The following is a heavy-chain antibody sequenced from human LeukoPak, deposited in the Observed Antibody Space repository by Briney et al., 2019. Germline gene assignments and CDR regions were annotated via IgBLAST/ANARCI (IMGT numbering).Heavy chain of an antibody. CDR3: ARGVLAAAGTYFDY. Sequence: SVKVSCKASGGTFSSYAISWVRLAPAQGLEWMGGIIPIFGTPNYAQKFQGRVTITTDESTTTAYMQLSSLRSEDTAVYYCARGVLAAAGTYFDYWGQGTLVTVSS. CDR1: GGTFSSYA. CDR2: IIPIFGTP. J-gene: IGHJ4*02. D-gene: IGHD6-13*01. V-gene: IGHV1-69*05.